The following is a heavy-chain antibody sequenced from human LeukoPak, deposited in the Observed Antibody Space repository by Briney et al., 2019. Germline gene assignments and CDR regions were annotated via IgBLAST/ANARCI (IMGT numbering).Heavy chain of an antibody. CDR2: IKQDGSEI. J-gene: IGHJ4*02. Sequence: GGSLRLSCAASGFNFNSYWMSWVRQAPGKGLECLAKIKQDGSEIYFVDSVNGRFTISRDNAKSSLYLRMNSLRGEDTAVYYCARARYGSGGYFFDFWGQGTLVTVSS. CDR1: GFNFNSYW. CDR3: ARARYGSGGYFFDF. V-gene: IGHV3-7*04. D-gene: IGHD3-10*01.